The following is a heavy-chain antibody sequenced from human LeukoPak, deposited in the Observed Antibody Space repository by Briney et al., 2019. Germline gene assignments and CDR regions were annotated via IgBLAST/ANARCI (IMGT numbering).Heavy chain of an antibody. CDR2: INPNSGGT. CDR3: ARGLRVLEWLLTYGMDV. V-gene: IGHV1-2*04. Sequence: ASVKVSCKASGYTFTGYYMHWVRQAPGQGLEWMGWINPNSGGTNYAQKFQGWVTMTRDTSISTAYTELSRLRSDDTAVYYCARGLRVLEWLLTYGMDVWGQGTTVTVSS. CDR1: GYTFTGYY. J-gene: IGHJ6*02. D-gene: IGHD3-3*01.